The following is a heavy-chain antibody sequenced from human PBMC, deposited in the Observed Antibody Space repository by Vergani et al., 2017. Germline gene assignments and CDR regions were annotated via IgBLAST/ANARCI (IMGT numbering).Heavy chain of an antibody. CDR1: GYTFTGYY. V-gene: IGHV1-2*02. D-gene: IGHD4-17*01. CDR3: ARDLLGFYGDSYYYYYGMDV. J-gene: IGHJ6*02. CDR2: INPNSGGT. Sequence: QVQLVQSGAEVKKPGASVKVSCKASGYTFTGYYMHWVRQAPGQGLEWMGWINPNSGGTNYAQKFQGRVTMTRDTSISTAYMELSRLRSDDTAVYYCARDLLGFYGDSYYYYYGMDVWGQGTTVTVSS.